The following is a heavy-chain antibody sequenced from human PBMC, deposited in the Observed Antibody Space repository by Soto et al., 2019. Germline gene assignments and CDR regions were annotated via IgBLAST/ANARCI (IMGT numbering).Heavy chain of an antibody. CDR2: INPGNGNT. CDR1: GHSFTRYT. Sequence: ASVKVSCKASGHSFTRYTLNWVRQAPGQRLEWMGWINPGNGNTKSSQKFQDRVIITRDTSASTAYMDLSSLRSEDTAVYYCARGNATGQLDPWGQGTLVTVSS. D-gene: IGHD2-2*01. CDR3: ARGNATGQLDP. V-gene: IGHV1-3*01. J-gene: IGHJ5*02.